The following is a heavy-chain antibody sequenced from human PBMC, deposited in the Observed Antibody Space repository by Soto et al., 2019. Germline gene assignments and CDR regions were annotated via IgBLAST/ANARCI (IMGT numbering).Heavy chain of an antibody. Sequence: QVRLVQSGAEVKKPGASVKLSCKASGYTFTNYYMHWVRQAPGQGLEWMGIINPSGGSTNNAQKVQGRVTMTRDTSTSTVYMELSSLKSEDTAVYYCARAYYYDSCALDYWGQGTLVTVSS. J-gene: IGHJ4*02. CDR2: INPSGGST. CDR1: GYTFTNYY. CDR3: ARAYYYDSCALDY. D-gene: IGHD3-22*01. V-gene: IGHV1-46*01.